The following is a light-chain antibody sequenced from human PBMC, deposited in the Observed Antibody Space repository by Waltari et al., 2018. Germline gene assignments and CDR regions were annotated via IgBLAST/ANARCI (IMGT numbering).Light chain of an antibody. J-gene: IGKJ2*01. CDR1: QTVLYSSNHKNY. Sequence: DIVMTQSPDSLAVSLGERATINCQSSQTVLYSSNHKNYLAWYQQKPGQPPKLVIYWASTRESGVPDRFSASGSGTDFNFTISSLQAEDVAVYYCQQYYTSPYTFAQGTKLEI. V-gene: IGKV4-1*01. CDR2: WAS. CDR3: QQYYTSPYT.